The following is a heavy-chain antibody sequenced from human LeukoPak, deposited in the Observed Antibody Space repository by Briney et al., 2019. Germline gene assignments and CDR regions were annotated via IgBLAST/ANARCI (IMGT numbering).Heavy chain of an antibody. V-gene: IGHV3-64*01. CDR2: IEGTGENT. CDR1: GFTFSSYT. D-gene: IGHD3-22*01. CDR3: ARGDSLPVLDY. Sequence: GGSLRLSCVASGFTFSSYTMHWVRQAPGKGLEYVSAIEGTGENTYYVTSVEGRFIISRDNSKNTLYLQMGSLRAEDTAFYYCARGDSLPVLDYWGQGTLVSVSS. J-gene: IGHJ4*02.